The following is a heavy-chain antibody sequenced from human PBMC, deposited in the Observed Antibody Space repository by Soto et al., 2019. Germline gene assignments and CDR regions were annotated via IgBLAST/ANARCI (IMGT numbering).Heavy chain of an antibody. D-gene: IGHD5-18*01. CDR1: GGSFSGYY. J-gene: IGHJ4*02. CDR2: INHSGST. CDR3: ARVMIQLVSAGPYDY. V-gene: IGHV4-34*01. Sequence: QVQLQQWGAGLLKPSETLSLTCAVYGGSFSGYYWSWIRQPPGKGLEWIGEINHSGSTNYNPSLKSRVTISVDTSKNQFSLKLSSVTAADTAVYYCARVMIQLVSAGPYDYWGQGTLVTVSP.